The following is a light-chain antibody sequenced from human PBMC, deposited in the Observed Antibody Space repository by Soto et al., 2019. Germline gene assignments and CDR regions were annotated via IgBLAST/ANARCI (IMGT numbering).Light chain of an antibody. CDR1: SSDVGGYNY. V-gene: IGLV2-8*01. CDR3: SSYAGSNNLVV. Sequence: QSVLTQPPSASGSPGQSVTISCTGTSSDVGGYNYVSWYQQHPGNAPKLMIYEVSERPSGVPDRFSGSKSGNTASLTVSGLQAEDEADYFCSSYAGSNNLVVFGGGTKVTVL. J-gene: IGLJ2*01. CDR2: EVS.